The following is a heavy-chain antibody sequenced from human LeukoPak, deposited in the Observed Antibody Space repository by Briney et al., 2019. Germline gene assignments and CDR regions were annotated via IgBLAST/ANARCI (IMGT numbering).Heavy chain of an antibody. V-gene: IGHV3-43*01. CDR3: AKGDVDSPMNFYH. Sequence: PGGSLRLSCAASGFMFYDYTMHWVRQAPGKGVEWVSLINWDGGSTYYAGSVKGRFTISRDNSKNSLYLQMNNLRTEDTALYYCAKGDVDSPMNFYHWGQGTLVTVSS. CDR2: INWDGGST. CDR1: GFMFYDYT. J-gene: IGHJ4*02. D-gene: IGHD5-18*01.